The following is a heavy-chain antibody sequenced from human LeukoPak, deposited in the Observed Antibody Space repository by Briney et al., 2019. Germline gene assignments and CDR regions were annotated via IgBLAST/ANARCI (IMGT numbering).Heavy chain of an antibody. J-gene: IGHJ3*02. CDR3: ARVSVTTHAFDI. CDR2: INPNSGGT. Sequence: ASVNVSCKASRYTLTGYYMHSVRQAPRQGLEGMGWINPNSGGTNYAQTLQGRVTITMDTSINTSYLELSTLTSDDTAVYYCARVSVTTHAFDIWGQGTTVTAAS. V-gene: IGHV1-2*02. D-gene: IGHD4-11*01. CDR1: RYTLTGYY.